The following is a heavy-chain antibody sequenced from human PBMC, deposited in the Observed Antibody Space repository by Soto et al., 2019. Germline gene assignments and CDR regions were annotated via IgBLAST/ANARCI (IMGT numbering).Heavy chain of an antibody. CDR1: GYTFTGYY. CDR3: ARTPSRYFDWLTTYCYLGMDV. Sequence: GASVKVSCKASGYTFTGYYMHWVRQAPGQGLECMGWINPNSGGTNYAQKFQGWVTMTRDTSISTAYMELSRLRSDDTAVYYCARTPSRYFDWLTTYCYLGMDVWGQGTTVTDS. CDR2: INPNSGGT. J-gene: IGHJ6*02. V-gene: IGHV1-2*04. D-gene: IGHD3-9*01.